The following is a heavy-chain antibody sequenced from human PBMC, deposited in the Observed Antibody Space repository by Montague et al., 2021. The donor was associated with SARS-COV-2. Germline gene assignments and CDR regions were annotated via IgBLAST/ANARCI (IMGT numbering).Heavy chain of an antibody. CDR2: ISYSGRT. CDR3: ASSYYYGSGTYVYNYYMDV. V-gene: IGHV4-39*01. J-gene: IGHJ6*03. D-gene: IGHD3-10*01. CDR1: GGSVSSSPYY. Sequence: SETLSLTCTVSGGSVSSSPYYWGWIRQPPGRGLEWVGSISYSGRTYFSPSLKSRLTISVDSSENQFSLRLSSVTAADTAVYYCASSYYYGSGTYVYNYYMDVWGKGTTVTGS.